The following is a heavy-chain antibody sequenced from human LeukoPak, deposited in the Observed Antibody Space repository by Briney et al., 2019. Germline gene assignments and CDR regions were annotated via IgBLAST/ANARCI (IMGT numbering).Heavy chain of an antibody. J-gene: IGHJ3*02. V-gene: IGHV4-39*02. CDR3: ARPVVPAAMDAFDI. CDR2: IYYSGST. CDR1: GGSISSSRYY. D-gene: IGHD2-2*01. Sequence: SETLSLTCTVSGGSISSSRYYWGWIRQPPGKGLEWIGTIYYSGSTYYNPSLKSRVTISVDTSKNHFSLKLSSVTAADTAVYYCARPVVPAAMDAFDIWGRGTMVTVSS.